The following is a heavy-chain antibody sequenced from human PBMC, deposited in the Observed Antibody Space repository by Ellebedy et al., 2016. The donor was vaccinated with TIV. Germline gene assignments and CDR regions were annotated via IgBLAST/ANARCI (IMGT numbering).Heavy chain of an antibody. Sequence: GESLKISCAASGFTFDDYAMNWVRQAPGKGLEWVSAISGSGGTSYYADSVRGRFFISRDNTRYTLYLQMNSLRAEDTVIYYCAKGDDFWSGPSDYYYYYMDVWGKGTTVTVSS. CDR3: AKGDDFWSGPSDYYYYYMDV. D-gene: IGHD3-3*01. CDR1: GFTFDDYA. CDR2: ISGSGGTS. J-gene: IGHJ6*03. V-gene: IGHV3-23*01.